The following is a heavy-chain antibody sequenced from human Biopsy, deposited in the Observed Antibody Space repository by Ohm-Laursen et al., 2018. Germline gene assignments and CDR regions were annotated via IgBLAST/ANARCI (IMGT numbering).Heavy chain of an antibody. CDR2: VYWDDDK. D-gene: IGHD5-24*01. Sequence: TQTLTLTYTLSGFSLNTGGVGVGWIRQPPGKALQWLALVYWDDDKRYSPTLKNRLTITKDTSQNQVVLTMTNMEPVDTGTYYCAHSAGSDGFNVDFDYWGQGTLVTVPS. V-gene: IGHV2-5*02. CDR3: AHSAGSDGFNVDFDY. J-gene: IGHJ4*02. CDR1: GFSLNTGGVG.